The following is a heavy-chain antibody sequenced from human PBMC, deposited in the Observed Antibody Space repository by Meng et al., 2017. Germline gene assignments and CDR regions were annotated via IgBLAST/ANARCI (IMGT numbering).Heavy chain of an antibody. V-gene: IGHV3-30*04. J-gene: IGHJ4*02. Sequence: GESLKISCAASGFTFSSYAMHWVRQAPGKGLEWVAVISYVGSNKYYADSVKGRFTISRDNSKNTLYLQMNSLRAEDTAVYYCARDLLRKRGSYYFDYWGQGTLVTVSS. CDR3: ARDLLRKRGSYYFDY. D-gene: IGHD1-26*01. CDR2: ISYVGSNK. CDR1: GFTFSSYA.